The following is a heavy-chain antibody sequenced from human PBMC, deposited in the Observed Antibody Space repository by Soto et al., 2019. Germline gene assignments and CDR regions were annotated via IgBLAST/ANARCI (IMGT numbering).Heavy chain of an antibody. D-gene: IGHD5-18*01. Sequence: ASVKVSCKASGYTFTSYYMHWVRQAPGQGLEWMGITNPSGGSTSYAQKFQGRVTMTRDTSTSTVYMELSSLRSEDTAVYYCARQVDTANYYYGMDVWGQGTTVTVSS. V-gene: IGHV1-46*01. CDR1: GYTFTSYY. J-gene: IGHJ6*02. CDR3: ARQVDTANYYYGMDV. CDR2: TNPSGGST.